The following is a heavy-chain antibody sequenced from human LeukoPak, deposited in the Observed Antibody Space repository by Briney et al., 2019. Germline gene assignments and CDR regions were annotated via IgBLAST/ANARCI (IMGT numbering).Heavy chain of an antibody. Sequence: SVKVSCKASGYTFTGYYIHWVRQARGQRLEWIGWIVVGSGNTNYAQKFQERVTITRDMSTSTAYMELSSLRSEDTAVYYCAAGYSLPPIDYWGQGTLVTVSS. J-gene: IGHJ4*02. D-gene: IGHD1-1*01. V-gene: IGHV1-58*02. CDR1: GYTFTGYY. CDR3: AAGYSLPPIDY. CDR2: IVVGSGNT.